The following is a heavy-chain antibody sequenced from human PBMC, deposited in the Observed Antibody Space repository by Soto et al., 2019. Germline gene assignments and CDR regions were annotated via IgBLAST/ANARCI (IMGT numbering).Heavy chain of an antibody. J-gene: IGHJ4*02. CDR1: GYTLSHHG. CDR2: ISAFNGDT. V-gene: IGHV1-18*01. CDR3: ARALGQQLVLVYFDY. D-gene: IGHD6-13*01. Sequence: ASVKVSCKASGYTLSHHGLNWVRQAPGQGLEWMGWISAFNGDTYYAQNFQGRVTMTTDTSTNTAYMELRSLRSEDTAVYYCARALGQQLVLVYFDYWGQGTLVTVSS.